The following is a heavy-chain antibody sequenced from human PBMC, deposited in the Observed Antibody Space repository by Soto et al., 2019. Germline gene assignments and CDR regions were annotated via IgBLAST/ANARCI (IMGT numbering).Heavy chain of an antibody. CDR1: GYTFSSYF. CDR2: ISAYNGNP. CDR3: ARSLPPVDY. V-gene: IGHV1-18*01. J-gene: IGHJ4*02. Sequence: QVQLVRSGAEVKKPGASVKVSCKASGYTFSSYFISWVRQAPGQGLEWMGWISAYNGNPTYAQNLQGRATMTTDTPTSTAYMELRSLTSDDTAVYYCARSLPPVDYWGQAPRVTVSS.